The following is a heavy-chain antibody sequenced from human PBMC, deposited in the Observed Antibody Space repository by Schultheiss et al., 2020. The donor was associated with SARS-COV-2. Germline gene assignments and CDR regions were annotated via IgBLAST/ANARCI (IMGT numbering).Heavy chain of an antibody. Sequence: GGSLRLSCAASGFTFSSYSMNWVRQAPGKGLEWVSSISSSSSYIYYADSVKGRFTISRDNAKNSLYLQMNSLRAEDTAVYYCARAGYYYASGTSRYFDLWGRGTLVTVSS. CDR2: ISSSSSYI. CDR3: ARAGYYYASGTSRYFDL. J-gene: IGHJ2*01. CDR1: GFTFSSYS. V-gene: IGHV3-21*01. D-gene: IGHD3-10*01.